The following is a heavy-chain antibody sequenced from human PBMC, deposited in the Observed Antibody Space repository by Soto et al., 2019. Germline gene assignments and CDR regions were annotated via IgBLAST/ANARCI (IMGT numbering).Heavy chain of an antibody. CDR1: GFTFSSYW. J-gene: IGHJ3*02. D-gene: IGHD3-22*01. CDR3: ARRNSYYYDSSGYYYTSHAFDI. Sequence: PGGSLRLSCAASGFTFSSYWMHWVRQAPGKGLVWVSRINSDGSSTSYADSVKGRFTISRDNAKNTLYLQMNSLRAEDTAVYYCARRNSYYYDSSGYYYTSHAFDIWGQGTMVTVSS. V-gene: IGHV3-74*01. CDR2: INSDGSST.